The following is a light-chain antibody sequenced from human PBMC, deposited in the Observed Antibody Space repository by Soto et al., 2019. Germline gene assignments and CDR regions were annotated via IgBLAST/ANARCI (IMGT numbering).Light chain of an antibody. Sequence: EIVLTQSPGTLSLSPGERATLSCRASQSVRSSHLAWYQQMPGQAPRLLIYGTSNRATGIPDRFSGSGSGTEFTLTISSLQSEDFAVYYCQQYHTSPVTFGQGTKVDIK. V-gene: IGKV3-20*01. CDR1: QSVRSSH. CDR2: GTS. J-gene: IGKJ1*01. CDR3: QQYHTSPVT.